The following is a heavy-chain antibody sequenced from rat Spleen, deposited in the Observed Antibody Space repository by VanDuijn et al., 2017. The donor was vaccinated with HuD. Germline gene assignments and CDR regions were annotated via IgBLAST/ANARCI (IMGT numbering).Heavy chain of an antibody. CDR2: IWGDGST. CDR3: ARWKYTTDWFAY. CDR1: GFSLTSYN. J-gene: IGHJ3*01. V-gene: IGHV2-30*01. Sequence: QVQLKESGPGLVQPSQTLSLTCTVSGFSLTSYNVHWVRQTTGKGLEWMGGIWGDGSTDYNSVLKSRLSISRDTSKNQLFLKMNSLQTDDTAMYFCARWKYTTDWFAYWGQGTLVTVSS. D-gene: IGHD1-6*01.